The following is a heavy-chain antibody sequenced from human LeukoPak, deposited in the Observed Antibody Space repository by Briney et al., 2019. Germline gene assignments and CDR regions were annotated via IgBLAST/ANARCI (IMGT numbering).Heavy chain of an antibody. CDR1: GGSFSGYY. CDR2: INHSGST. V-gene: IGHV4-34*01. CDR3: ARGVTIFPLGYYYYVDV. Sequence: PSETLSLTCAVYGGSFSGYYWSWIRQPPGKGLEWIGEINHSGSTNYNPSLKSRVTISVDTSKNQFSLKLSSVTAADTAVYYCARGVTIFPLGYYYYVDVWGKGTTVTVSS. J-gene: IGHJ6*03. D-gene: IGHD3-3*01.